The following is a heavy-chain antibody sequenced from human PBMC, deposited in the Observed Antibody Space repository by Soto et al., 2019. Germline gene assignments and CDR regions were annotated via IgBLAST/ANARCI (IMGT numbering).Heavy chain of an antibody. V-gene: IGHV3-15*07. CDR3: TTDSYITSIIVRFDY. CDR1: GFTFSNAW. CDR2: VKSKNDGGTT. D-gene: IGHD3-22*01. Sequence: GGSLRLSCAASGFTFSNAWINWVRQAPGKGLEWVGRVKSKNDGGTTDFAAPVKGRFAISRDDSKDMVYLEMNSLQTEDTAIYYCTTDSYITSIIVRFDYWGHGTLVTVSS. J-gene: IGHJ4*01.